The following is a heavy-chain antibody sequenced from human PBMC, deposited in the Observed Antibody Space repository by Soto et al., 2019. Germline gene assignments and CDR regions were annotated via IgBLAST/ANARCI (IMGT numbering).Heavy chain of an antibody. D-gene: IGHD3-10*01. Sequence: EVHLVESGGGLVKPGGSLRLACAASGFIFSSYSMNWGRQAPGKGLVWVSSISSTSAYIYYADSVKGRFTISRDNAKNSLYLQMNSLSAEDTATYYCARDSFSQYGSGKDGFAYWGQGSLVTVSS. CDR2: ISSTSAYI. J-gene: IGHJ4*02. CDR1: GFIFSSYS. CDR3: ARDSFSQYGSGKDGFAY. V-gene: IGHV3-21*01.